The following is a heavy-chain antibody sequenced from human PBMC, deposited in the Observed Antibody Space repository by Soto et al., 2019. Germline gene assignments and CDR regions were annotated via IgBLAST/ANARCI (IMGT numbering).Heavy chain of an antibody. D-gene: IGHD6-19*01. CDR2: ISAYNGNT. Sequence: ASVKVSCKASGYTFTSYGISWVRQAPGQGLEWMGWISAYNGNTNYAQKLQGRVTMTTDTSTSTAYMELRSLRSDDTAVYYCASMVAGRYYYYYGMDVWGQGTTVTVSS. J-gene: IGHJ6*02. CDR1: GYTFTSYG. CDR3: ASMVAGRYYYYYGMDV. V-gene: IGHV1-18*01.